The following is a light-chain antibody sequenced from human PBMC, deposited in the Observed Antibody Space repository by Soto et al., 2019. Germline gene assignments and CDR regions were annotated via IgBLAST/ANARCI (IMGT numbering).Light chain of an antibody. CDR2: DVS. V-gene: IGLV2-14*01. Sequence: QLVLTQPASGSGSPGQSITISCTGTSSDVGGYNYVSWYQQHPGKAPKRMIYDVSNRPSGVSNRFSGSQSGNTASLTISGHQSEDDAEYYCSSYTSSSTLAVVFGGGTKLTVL. CDR3: SSYTSSSTLAVV. J-gene: IGLJ2*01. CDR1: SSDVGGYNY.